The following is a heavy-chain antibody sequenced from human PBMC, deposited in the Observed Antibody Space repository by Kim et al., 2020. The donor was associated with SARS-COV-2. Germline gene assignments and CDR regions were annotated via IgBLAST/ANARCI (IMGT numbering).Heavy chain of an antibody. V-gene: IGHV4-59*01. D-gene: IGHD4-17*01. J-gene: IGHJ4*02. Sequence: PPPQGRTTISVDTSKSQFSLKLSSVTAADTAVYYCAREGRTVTTEYYFDYWGQGTLVTVSS. CDR3: AREGRTVTTEYYFDY.